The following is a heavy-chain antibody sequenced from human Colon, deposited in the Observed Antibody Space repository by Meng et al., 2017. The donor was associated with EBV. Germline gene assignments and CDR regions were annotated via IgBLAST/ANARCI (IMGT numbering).Heavy chain of an antibody. Sequence: QGSVHSLGRPPPPRPPTLPAFGGSISSGGYYWSWIRQHPGKGLEWIGYIYYSGSTYYNPSLKSRVTISIDTSKNQFSLKLSSVTAADTAVYYCARGPSRWLQFSFDYWGQGTLVTVSS. CDR1: GGSISSGGYY. V-gene: IGHV4-31*02. D-gene: IGHD5-24*01. J-gene: IGHJ4*02. CDR3: ARGPSRWLQFSFDY. CDR2: IYYSGST.